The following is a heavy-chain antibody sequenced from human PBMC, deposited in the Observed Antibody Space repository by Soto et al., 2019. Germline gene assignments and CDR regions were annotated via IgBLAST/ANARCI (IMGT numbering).Heavy chain of an antibody. CDR2: ISGSGGST. V-gene: IGHV3-23*01. CDR3: AKGVSSGWYYFDY. J-gene: IGHJ4*02. Sequence: GSLRLSCVASGFTFSSYAMSCVRQAPGKGLEWVSAISGSGGSTYYADSVKGRFTISRDNSKNTLYLQMNSLRAEDTAVYYCAKGVSSGWYYFDYWGQGTLVTVSS. D-gene: IGHD6-19*01. CDR1: GFTFSSYA.